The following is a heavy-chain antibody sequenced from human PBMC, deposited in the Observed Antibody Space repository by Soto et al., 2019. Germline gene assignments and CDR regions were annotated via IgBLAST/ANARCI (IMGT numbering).Heavy chain of an antibody. V-gene: IGHV4-34*01. CDR1: GGSFSGYY. J-gene: IGHJ5*02. CDR2: INHSGST. Sequence: PSETQSLTCAVYGGSFSGYYWSWIRQPPGKGLEWIGEINHSGSTNYNPSLKSRVTISVDTSKNQFSLKLSSVTAADTAVYYCARGSRYITIFGVVIFWFDPWGQGTLVTVSS. D-gene: IGHD3-3*01. CDR3: ARGSRYITIFGVVIFWFDP.